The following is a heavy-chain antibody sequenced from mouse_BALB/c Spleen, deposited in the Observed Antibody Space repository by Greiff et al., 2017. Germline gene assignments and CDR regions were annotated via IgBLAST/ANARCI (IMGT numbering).Heavy chain of an antibody. Sequence: DVKLQESGPGLVKPSQSLSLTCSVTGYSITSGYYWNWIRQFPGNKLEWMGYISYDGSNNYNPSLKNRISITRDTSKNQFFLKLNSVTTEDTATYYCARDLDYARYFDVWGAGTTVTVSS. CDR1: GYSITSGYY. V-gene: IGHV3-6*02. CDR2: ISYDGSN. CDR3: ARDLDYARYFDV. J-gene: IGHJ1*01. D-gene: IGHD1-1*01.